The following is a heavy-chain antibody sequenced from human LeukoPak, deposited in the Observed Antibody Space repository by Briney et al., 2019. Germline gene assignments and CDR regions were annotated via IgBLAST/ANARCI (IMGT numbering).Heavy chain of an antibody. CDR1: GFTFSSYA. D-gene: IGHD2/OR15-2a*01. CDR3: AKEIVFLFGDP. Sequence: GGSLRLSCAASGFTFSSYAMSWVRQAPGKGLEWVATIVIDGYKAYYADSVKGRFAISRDNSQNTVHLQMNSLRAEDTATYYCAKEIVFLFGDPWGQGALVTVSS. V-gene: IGHV3-23*01. J-gene: IGHJ5*02. CDR2: IVIDGYKA.